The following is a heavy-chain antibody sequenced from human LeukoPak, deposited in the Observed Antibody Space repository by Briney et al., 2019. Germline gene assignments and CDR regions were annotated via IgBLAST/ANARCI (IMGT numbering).Heavy chain of an antibody. V-gene: IGHV3-30*18. J-gene: IGHJ3*02. CDR1: GFTFSSYG. CDR2: ISYDGSNK. Sequence: PGGPLRLSCAASGFTFSSYGMHWVRQAPGKGLEWVAVISYDGSNKYYADSVKGRFTISRDNSKNTLYLQMNSLRAEDTAVYYCAKDMGGLSYYDLPDAFVSWVQATMATVSS. D-gene: IGHD3-22*01. CDR3: AKDMGGLSYYDLPDAFVS.